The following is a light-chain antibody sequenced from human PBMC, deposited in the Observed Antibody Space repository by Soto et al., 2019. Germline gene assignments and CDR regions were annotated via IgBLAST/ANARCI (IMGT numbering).Light chain of an antibody. CDR3: QQYDNWPRA. CDR1: QSVSSSH. V-gene: IGKV3-20*01. CDR2: GAS. J-gene: IGKJ1*01. Sequence: EVVLSQSPGTLSLSPGERAALSCRASQSVSSSHLAWYQQKPGQAPRLLIYGASSRAAGIPDRFSGRGSGTDFTLTISRLEPEDFAVYYCQQYDNWPRAFGQGTKV.